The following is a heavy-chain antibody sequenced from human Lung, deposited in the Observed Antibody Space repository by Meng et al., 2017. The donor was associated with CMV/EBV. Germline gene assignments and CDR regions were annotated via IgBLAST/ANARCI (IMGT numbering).Heavy chain of an antibody. CDR1: GYSFTSYW. CDR3: ARGVYGSSSNWFDP. CDR2: IYPGDSDT. D-gene: IGHD6-6*01. Sequence: XVSXXGSGYSFTSYWIGWVRQMPGKGLEWMGIIYPGDSDTRYSLPFQGQVTISADKSISTAYLQWSSLKASDTAMYYYARGVYGSSSNWFDPWGQGTLVTVSS. V-gene: IGHV5-51*01. J-gene: IGHJ5*02.